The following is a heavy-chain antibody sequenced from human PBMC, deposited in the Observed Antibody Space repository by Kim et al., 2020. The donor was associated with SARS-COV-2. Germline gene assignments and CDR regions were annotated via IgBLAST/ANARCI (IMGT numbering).Heavy chain of an antibody. CDR3: ARDPGYSVFDY. CDR1: GFTFSSYA. CDR2: ISYDGSNK. D-gene: IGHD5-18*01. Sequence: GGSLRLSCAASGFTFSSYAMHWVRQAPGKGLEWVAVISYDGSNKYYADSVKGRFTISRDNSKNTLYLQMNSLRAEDTAVYYCARDPGYSVFDYWGQGTLVTVSS. V-gene: IGHV3-30*04. J-gene: IGHJ4*02.